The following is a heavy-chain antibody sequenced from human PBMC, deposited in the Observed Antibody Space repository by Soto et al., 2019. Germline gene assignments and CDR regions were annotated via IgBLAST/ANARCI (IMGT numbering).Heavy chain of an antibody. Sequence: QVQLVESGGGVVQPEKSLRVSCAASGFTFSGHAMHWVRQAPGKGLEWVAQIWSNGRNAYYSDSVKGRFTISRDNSKNTVTLQMDSLRAEDTAVYYCARDGQQGTPYGMDVWGQVTTVTVSS. D-gene: IGHD6-13*01. CDR3: ARDGQQGTPYGMDV. J-gene: IGHJ6*02. CDR1: GFTFSGHA. V-gene: IGHV3-33*01. CDR2: IWSNGRNA.